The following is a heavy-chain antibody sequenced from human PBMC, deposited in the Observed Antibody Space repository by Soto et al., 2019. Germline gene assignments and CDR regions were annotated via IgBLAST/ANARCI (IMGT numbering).Heavy chain of an antibody. Sequence: PSETLSLTCTVSGASITSYNWNWLRQPPGKALEWIGYVYSSGSTNYNPSLKSRVTISVDTSRNQFSLKVNSVTAADTAMYYCARRAVVVVTGRVDNWIDPWCQRIVITVSS. CDR1: GASITSYN. CDR2: VYSSGST. CDR3: ARRAVVVVTGRVDNWIDP. J-gene: IGHJ5*02. D-gene: IGHD2-21*01. V-gene: IGHV4-59*01.